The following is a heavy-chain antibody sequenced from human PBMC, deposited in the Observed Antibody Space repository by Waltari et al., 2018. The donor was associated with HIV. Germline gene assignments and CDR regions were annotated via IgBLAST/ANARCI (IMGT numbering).Heavy chain of an antibody. Sequence: EEQLLESGGGLLQPGGSLSLSCAASGFTFSDYGMAWVRQAPGKGLEWVAAIGRTGVRISYADSVKGRFSISRDNSKSTLFLQMDSLRVEDTAVYYCARDPRYGDYFFDDWGQGTLVTVSS. V-gene: IGHV3-23*01. J-gene: IGHJ4*02. CDR2: IGRTGVRI. D-gene: IGHD4-17*01. CDR3: ARDPRYGDYFFDD. CDR1: GFTFSDYG.